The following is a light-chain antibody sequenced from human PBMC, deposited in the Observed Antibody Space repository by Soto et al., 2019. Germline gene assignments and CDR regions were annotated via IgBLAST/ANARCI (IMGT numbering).Light chain of an antibody. Sequence: DIHXTQSPXXXXXXXVCXXXISCRASQSISSYLNWYQQKPGKAPKLLIYAASSLQSGVPSRFSGSGSGTDFTLTISSLQPEDFATYYCQQSYSTPPTFGQGTKVDIK. CDR1: QSISSY. CDR2: AAS. CDR3: QQSYSTPPT. V-gene: IGKV1-39*01. J-gene: IGKJ1*01.